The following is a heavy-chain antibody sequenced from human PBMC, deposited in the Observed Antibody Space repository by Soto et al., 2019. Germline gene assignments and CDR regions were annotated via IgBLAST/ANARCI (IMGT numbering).Heavy chain of an antibody. Sequence: SETLSLTCAVYGGSFSGYYWSWIRQPPGKGLEWIGEINHSGSTNYNPSLKSRVTISVDTSKNQFSLKLSSVTAADTAVYYCARPRGFGELLYYFDYWGQGTLVTVSS. J-gene: IGHJ4*02. CDR1: GGSFSGYY. CDR3: ARPRGFGELLYYFDY. V-gene: IGHV4-34*01. CDR2: INHSGST. D-gene: IGHD3-10*01.